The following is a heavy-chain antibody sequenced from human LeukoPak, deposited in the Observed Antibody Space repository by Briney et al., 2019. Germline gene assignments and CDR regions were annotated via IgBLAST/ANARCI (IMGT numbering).Heavy chain of an antibody. J-gene: IGHJ4*02. V-gene: IGHV3-23*01. CDR2: ITASGDDS. CDR3: AKGDLGAAPHY. CDR1: GFTFNNYG. Sequence: PGGSLRLSCEASGFTFNNYGMSWVRQSAGRRPEWVSAITASGDDSYYADSVKGRFTNSRDNSKNTLYLQMNSLRGDDTAVYYCAKGDLGAAPHYWGQGTLVSVSS. D-gene: IGHD2-15*01.